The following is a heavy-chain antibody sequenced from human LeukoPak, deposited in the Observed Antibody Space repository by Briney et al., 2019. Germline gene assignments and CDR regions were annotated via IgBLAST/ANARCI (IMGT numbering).Heavy chain of an antibody. V-gene: IGHV3-7*01. CDR3: TRDFQGY. CDR1: GFTLSSYW. J-gene: IGHJ4*02. CDR2: IKEDGSHK. Sequence: GGSLRLSCAASGFTLSSYWMGWVRQAPGKGLEWVANIKEDGSHKNYVDSVQGRFTISRDNAKNSLYLQMNSLRVEDTAVYYCTRDFQGYWGQGTLVTVSS.